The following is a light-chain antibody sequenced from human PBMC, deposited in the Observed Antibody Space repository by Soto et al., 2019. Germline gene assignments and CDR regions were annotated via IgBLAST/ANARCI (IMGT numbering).Light chain of an antibody. CDR1: QRVNIN. Sequence: EVAIAQTRVTLSVSPGERSTLSCRASQRVNINLAWYQQKPGQAPRLLIYGASTRATGIPARFSGSGSGTEFTLTTSSLQSEDFGVYYCQQYNNWTRTFGQGTTVDIK. J-gene: IGKJ1*01. V-gene: IGKV3-15*01. CDR2: GAS. CDR3: QQYNNWTRT.